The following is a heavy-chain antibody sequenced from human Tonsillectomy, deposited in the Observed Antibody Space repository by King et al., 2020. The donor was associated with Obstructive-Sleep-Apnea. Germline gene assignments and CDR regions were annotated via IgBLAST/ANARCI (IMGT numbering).Heavy chain of an antibody. CDR1: GYTFTGYY. V-gene: IGHV1-2*04. D-gene: IGHD3-3*01. CDR2: INPNSGGT. J-gene: IGHJ6*02. Sequence: QLVQSGGEVKKPGASVKVSCKASGYTFTGYYMHWVRQAPGQGLERMGWINPNSGGTNYAQKFQGWVTMTRDTSISTAYMEVSRLRSDDTAVYYCARGMNYDFRVMDVWGQGTTVTVSS. CDR3: ARGMNYDFRVMDV.